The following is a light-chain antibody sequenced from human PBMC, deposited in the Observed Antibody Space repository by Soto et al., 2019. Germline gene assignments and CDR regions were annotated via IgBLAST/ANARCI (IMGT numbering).Light chain of an antibody. V-gene: IGLV1-44*01. J-gene: IGLJ2*01. CDR3: AAWVDSLNGPV. Sequence: QSVLTRPPSASGTPGQRVTISCSGSSSNIGSNTVNWYQQLPGTAPKLLIYSNNQRPSGVPDRFSGSKSGTSASLAISGLQSEDEADYYCAAWVDSLNGPVFGGGTKLTVL. CDR1: SSNIGSNT. CDR2: SNN.